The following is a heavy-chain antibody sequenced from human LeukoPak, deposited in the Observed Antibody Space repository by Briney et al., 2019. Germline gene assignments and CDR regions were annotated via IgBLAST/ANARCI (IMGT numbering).Heavy chain of an antibody. Sequence: GGSLRLSCAASGFTVSTNYMSWVRQAPGKKLEWVSDIYSDGSTFYADSVKGRFTISRENSKNTLYLQMNSLRAEDTAVYYCARDQVYYDALDYWGQGTLVTVSS. D-gene: IGHD3-22*01. CDR2: IYSDGST. CDR3: ARDQVYYDALDY. CDR1: GFTVSTNY. J-gene: IGHJ4*02. V-gene: IGHV3-53*05.